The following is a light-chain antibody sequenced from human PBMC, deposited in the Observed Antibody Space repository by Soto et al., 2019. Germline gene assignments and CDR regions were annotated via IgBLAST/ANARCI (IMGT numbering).Light chain of an antibody. J-gene: IGLJ2*01. CDR3: SSYTTSSTLVL. CDR2: DVS. Sequence: QSALTQPASVSGSPGQSITISCTGTSSDVGGYNYVSWYQQHPGKAPKLMIYDVSNRPXXXXXXXSGSKSGNTASLTISGXXXXXXXXXXCSSYTTSSTLVLFGGGTKLTVL. CDR1: SSDVGGYNY. V-gene: IGLV2-14*01.